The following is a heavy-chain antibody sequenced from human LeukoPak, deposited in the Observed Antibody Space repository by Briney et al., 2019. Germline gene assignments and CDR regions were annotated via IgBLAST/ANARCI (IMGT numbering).Heavy chain of an antibody. Sequence: ASVKVSCKASGGTFSSYAISWVRQAPGQGLEWMGGIIPIFGTANYAQKFQGRVTITADESTSTAYMELSSLRSEDTAVYYCARVGDFWSGTGLDYWGQGTLVTVSS. CDR2: IIPIFGTA. V-gene: IGHV1-69*13. J-gene: IGHJ4*02. D-gene: IGHD3-3*01. CDR1: GGTFSSYA. CDR3: ARVGDFWSGTGLDY.